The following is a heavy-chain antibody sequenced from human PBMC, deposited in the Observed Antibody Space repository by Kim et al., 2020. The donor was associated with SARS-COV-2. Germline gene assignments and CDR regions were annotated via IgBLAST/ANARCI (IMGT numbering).Heavy chain of an antibody. CDR1: GFIFSDYS. CDR2: IITSSSYI. CDR3: ARVSALAPYSFDY. V-gene: IGHV3-21*01. D-gene: IGHD2-21*01. J-gene: IGHJ4*02. Sequence: GGSLRLSCAASGFIFSDYSMTWVRRASGKGLEWVSSIITSSSYIYYADSVKGRFTISRDIAKNSLSLQMNSLRAEDTALYYCARVSALAPYSFDYWGQGALVTVSS.